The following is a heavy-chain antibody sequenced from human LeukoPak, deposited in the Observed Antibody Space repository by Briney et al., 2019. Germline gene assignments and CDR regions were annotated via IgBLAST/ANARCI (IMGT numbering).Heavy chain of an antibody. CDR3: ARGDLVPAAGLFDY. CDR2: IYCSGST. Sequence: SETLSLTCTVSGGSISSYYWSWIRQPPGKGLEWIGYIYCSGSTNYNPSLKSRVTISVDTSKNQFSLKLSSVTAADTAVYYCARGDLVPAAGLFDYWGQGTLVTVSS. V-gene: IGHV4-59*08. CDR1: GGSISSYY. D-gene: IGHD2-2*01. J-gene: IGHJ4*02.